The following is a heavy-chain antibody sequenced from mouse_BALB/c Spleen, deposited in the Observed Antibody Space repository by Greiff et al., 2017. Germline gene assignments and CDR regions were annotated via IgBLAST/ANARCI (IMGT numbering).Heavy chain of an antibody. V-gene: IGHV2-9*02. Sequence: QVQLKESGPGLVAPSQSLSITCTVSGFSLTSYGVHWVRQPPGKGLEWLGVIWAGGSTNYNSALMSRLSISKDNSKSQVFLKMNSLQTDDTAMYYCARRRGTMITARDYYAMDYWGQGTSVTVSS. J-gene: IGHJ4*01. D-gene: IGHD2-4*01. CDR1: GFSLTSYG. CDR3: ARRRGTMITARDYYAMDY. CDR2: IWAGGST.